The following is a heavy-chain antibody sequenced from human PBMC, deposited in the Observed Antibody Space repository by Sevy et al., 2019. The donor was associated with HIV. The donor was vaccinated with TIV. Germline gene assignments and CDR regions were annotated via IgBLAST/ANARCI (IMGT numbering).Heavy chain of an antibody. CDR2: LSFGCGKI. CDR3: AREGCTRPHDY. CDR1: GFAFYDYS. V-gene: IGHV3-23*01. D-gene: IGHD2-8*01. J-gene: IGHJ4*02. Sequence: GGSLRLSCAASGFAFYDYSMSWIRQAPGKGLGLVATLSFGCGKINYADSVKGRFTISRDNSKNSFYLQMDNLRVEDTALYYCAREGCTRPHDYWGQGTRVTVSS.